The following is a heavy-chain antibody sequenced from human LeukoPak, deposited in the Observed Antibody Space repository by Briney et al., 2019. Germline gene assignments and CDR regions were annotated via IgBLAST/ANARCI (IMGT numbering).Heavy chain of an antibody. J-gene: IGHJ1*01. V-gene: IGHV4-30-2*01. CDR3: ARDMGGRDQH. Sequence: SQTLSLTRAVSGGSISSAGYYWSWIRQPPGKGLEWIGYIYHSGSSYYNPSLKSRVTISVDRSKNQFSLKLSSLTAADTAVYYCARDMGGRDQHWGQGTLVTVSS. CDR2: IYHSGSS. CDR1: GGSISSAGYY. D-gene: IGHD1-26*01.